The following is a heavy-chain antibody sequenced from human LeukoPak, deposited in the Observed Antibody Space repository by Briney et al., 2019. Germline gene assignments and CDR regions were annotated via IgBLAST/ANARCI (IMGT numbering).Heavy chain of an antibody. J-gene: IGHJ4*02. V-gene: IGHV1-18*04. CDR3: ARGNDYVWGSYRPFDY. D-gene: IGHD3-16*02. Sequence: ASVKVSCKASGYTFTSYYMHWVRQAPGQGLEWMGWISAYNGNTNYAQKLQGRVTMTTDTSTSTAYMELRSLRSDDTAVYYCARGNDYVWGSYRPFDYWGQGTLVTVSS. CDR1: GYTFTSYY. CDR2: ISAYNGNT.